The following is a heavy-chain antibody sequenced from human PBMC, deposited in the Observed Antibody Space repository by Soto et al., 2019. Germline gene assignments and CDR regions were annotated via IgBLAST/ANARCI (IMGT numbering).Heavy chain of an antibody. V-gene: IGHV4-39*01. CDR3: ASQHCYGSSCNDVVY. J-gene: IGHJ4*02. Sequence: QLQLQESGPGLLKPSETLSLPCTVSGGSISSNIYYWGWIRQPPGKGLEWIGNIHDRGSTFYASSLHSRVTIATDTSKSQLAVKLSSVIATDTAGYFWASQHCYGSSCNDVVYWGQEALVTVSS. CDR2: IHDRGST. CDR1: GGSISSNIYY. D-gene: IGHD3-22*01.